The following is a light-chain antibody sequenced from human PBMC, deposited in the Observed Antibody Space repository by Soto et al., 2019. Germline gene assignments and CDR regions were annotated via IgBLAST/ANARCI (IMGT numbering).Light chain of an antibody. CDR3: QQYNNWPT. CDR1: QSVSSSY. Sequence: EIVLTQSPGTLSLSPWERATLSCMASQSVSSSYLAWYQQKPGQAPRLLIYDASNRATGIPARFSGSGSGTDFTLTISSLEPEDFAVYYCQQYNNWPTFGQGTKVDIK. J-gene: IGKJ1*01. CDR2: DAS. V-gene: IGKV3-11*01.